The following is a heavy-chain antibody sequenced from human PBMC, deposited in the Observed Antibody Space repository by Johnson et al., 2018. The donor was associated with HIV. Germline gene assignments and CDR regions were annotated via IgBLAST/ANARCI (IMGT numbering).Heavy chain of an antibody. Sequence: QVQLVESGGGVVQPGRSLRLSCAASGFTFRSYAMHWVRQAPGKGLEWVADISYDGTNKYYADSVKGRFTISRDNSKNTLSLQMNSLRVEDTAVYYCARSPGEADAFDIWGQGTMVTVSS. CDR1: GFTFRSYA. CDR2: ISYDGTNK. V-gene: IGHV3-30*04. J-gene: IGHJ3*02. D-gene: IGHD3-10*01. CDR3: ARSPGEADAFDI.